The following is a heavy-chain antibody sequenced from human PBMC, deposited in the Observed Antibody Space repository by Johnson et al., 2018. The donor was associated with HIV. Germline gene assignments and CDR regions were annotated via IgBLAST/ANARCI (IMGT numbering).Heavy chain of an antibody. J-gene: IGHJ3*02. CDR3: AREMGWEDAFDI. CDR1: GFTFSDHD. D-gene: IGHD6-19*01. CDR2: IGTIGDT. Sequence: VQLVESGGGLVHHGGSLRLSCAASGFTFSDHDMHWVRQTEGIGLEWVSAIGTIGDTHYPGSVKGRFTISRENAKNSLYLQMNSLRAGDTAVYYCAREMGWEDAFDIWGQGTMVTVSS. V-gene: IGHV3-13*01.